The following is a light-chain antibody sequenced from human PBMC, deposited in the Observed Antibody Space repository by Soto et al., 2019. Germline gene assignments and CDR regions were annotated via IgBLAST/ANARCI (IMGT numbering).Light chain of an antibody. CDR1: SNDVGGYHY. Sequence: QSALTQPASVSGSPGQSITISCTGTSNDVGGYHYVSWYQQYPGKAPKLMIYEVSNRPSGVSNRFSGSKSGNTASLTISGLQAEDEADYYCSSYTSSSTLRVFGGGTKLTVL. V-gene: IGLV2-14*01. J-gene: IGLJ2*01. CDR3: SSYTSSSTLRV. CDR2: EVS.